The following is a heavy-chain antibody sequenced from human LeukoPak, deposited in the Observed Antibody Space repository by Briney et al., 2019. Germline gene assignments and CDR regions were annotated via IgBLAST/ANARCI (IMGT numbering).Heavy chain of an antibody. CDR1: GFAFSSNW. V-gene: IGHV3-74*01. CDR3: TRRSAAASTIDY. Sequence: GGSLRLSCAASGFAFSSNWMHWVRQAPGKGLVCVSRINSDGSTTTYADSVKGRFTISRDNAKNTVYLQMNSLTAEDTGVYYCTRRSAAASTIDYWGQGTLVTVSS. D-gene: IGHD6-13*01. J-gene: IGHJ4*02. CDR2: INSDGSTT.